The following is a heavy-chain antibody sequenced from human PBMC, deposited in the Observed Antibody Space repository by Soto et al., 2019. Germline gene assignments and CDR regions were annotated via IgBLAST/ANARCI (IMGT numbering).Heavy chain of an antibody. CDR3: AKGGSYSSSWYVPLGY. Sequence: PVGSLRLSCAASGFTFSIYAMSWVRHAPGKGLEWVSAISGSGGSTYYADSVKGRFTISRDNSKNTLYLQMNSLRAEDTAVYYCAKGGSYSSSWYVPLGYWGQGTLVTSPQ. CDR1: GFTFSIYA. V-gene: IGHV3-23*01. J-gene: IGHJ4*02. D-gene: IGHD6-13*01. CDR2: ISGSGGST.